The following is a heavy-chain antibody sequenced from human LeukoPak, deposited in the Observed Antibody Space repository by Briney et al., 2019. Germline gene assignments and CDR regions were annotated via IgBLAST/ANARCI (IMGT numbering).Heavy chain of an antibody. D-gene: IGHD5-12*01. J-gene: IGHJ4*02. CDR3: ARGTSGYHNT. CDR1: GFTFSSYS. Sequence: GGSLTLSCAVSGFTFSSYSMNWVRHAPGNGLEWDSSITSSSSYIYYGNSVKGRFTISRDNSKNTLYLQMNSLRAEDKAVYYCARGTSGYHNTGGQGTLVTVSS. V-gene: IGHV3-21*01. CDR2: ITSSSSYI.